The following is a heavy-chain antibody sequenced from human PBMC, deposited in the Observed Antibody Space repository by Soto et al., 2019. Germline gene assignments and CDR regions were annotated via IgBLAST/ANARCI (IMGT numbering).Heavy chain of an antibody. J-gene: IGHJ1*01. CDR3: VKDESINWYSGHFRH. CDR1: GFTFDDYA. V-gene: IGHV3-9*01. D-gene: IGHD6-13*01. CDR2: INWNSGSI. Sequence: GGSLRLSCAASGFTFDDYATHWVRQVPGKGLEWVSGINWNSGSIGYGDSVKGRFAISRDNAKNSLHLQMNSLSAEDTAFYYCVKDESINWYSGHFRHWGQGTLVTVSS.